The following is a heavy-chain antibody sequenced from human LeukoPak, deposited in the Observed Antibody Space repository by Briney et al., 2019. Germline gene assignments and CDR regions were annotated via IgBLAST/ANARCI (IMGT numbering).Heavy chain of an antibody. V-gene: IGHV1-69*05. CDR3: ARAKYGDSRYWYFDL. CDR1: GGTFSSYA. J-gene: IGHJ2*01. CDR2: IIPILGTP. D-gene: IGHD4-17*01. Sequence: ASVKVSCKASGGTFSSYAISWVRQAPGQGLEWMGGIIPILGTPYYVQKFQGRVTITTDESTGTAHVDLSSLTSEDTAVYFCARAKYGDSRYWYFDLWGRGTLVTVSS.